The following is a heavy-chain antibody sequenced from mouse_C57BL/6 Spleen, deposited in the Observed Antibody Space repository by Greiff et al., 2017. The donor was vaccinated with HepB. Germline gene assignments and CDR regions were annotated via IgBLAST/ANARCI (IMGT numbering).Heavy chain of an antibody. CDR2: ISSGSSTI. CDR1: GFTFSDYG. V-gene: IGHV5-17*01. D-gene: IGHD1-1*01. J-gene: IGHJ3*01. Sequence: EVKLMESGGGLVKPGGSLKLSCAASGFTFSDYGMHWVRQAPEKGLEWVAYISSGSSTIYYADTVKGRFTISRDNAKNNLFLQMTSLRSEDTAMYYCARAATVVATRAWFAYWGQGTLVTVSA. CDR3: ARAATVVATRAWFAY.